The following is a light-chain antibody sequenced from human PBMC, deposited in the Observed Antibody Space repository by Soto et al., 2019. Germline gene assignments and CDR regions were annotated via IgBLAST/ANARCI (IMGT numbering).Light chain of an antibody. CDR2: GAS. Sequence: EIVFTHSPGTLSLSPGERATLSCRASPSVSSNLAWYQQKPGQAPRLLIYGASTRATGIPARFSGSGSGTEFTLTISSLQSEDFEVYYCQQYNNWPITFGQGTRLEIK. CDR1: PSVSSN. J-gene: IGKJ5*01. CDR3: QQYNNWPIT. V-gene: IGKV3-15*01.